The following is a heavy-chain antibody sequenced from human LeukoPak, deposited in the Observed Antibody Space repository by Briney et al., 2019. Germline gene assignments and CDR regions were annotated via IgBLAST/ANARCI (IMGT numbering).Heavy chain of an antibody. CDR1: GYTLTSYY. CDR3: AREQFSYDSSGYPDAFDI. Sequence: ASLKVSCKESGYTLTSYYMHWVRQAPAQGREWMGIINPSGGSTSYAQKFQGRVTMTRDTSTSTVYMELSSLRTEDTAVYYCAREQFSYDSSGYPDAFDIWGQGTMVTVSS. D-gene: IGHD3-22*01. CDR2: INPSGGST. V-gene: IGHV1-46*01. J-gene: IGHJ3*02.